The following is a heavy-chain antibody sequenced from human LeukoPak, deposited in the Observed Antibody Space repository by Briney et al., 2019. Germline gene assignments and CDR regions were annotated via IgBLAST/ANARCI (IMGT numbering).Heavy chain of an antibody. CDR2: IRYDGSNK. CDR3: AKDPVFYDFWSGYFDY. J-gene: IGHJ4*02. D-gene: IGHD3-3*01. Sequence: GGSLRLSCAASGFTFSSYGMHWVRQAPGKGLEGVAFIRYDGSNKYYADSVKGRFTISRDNSKNTLYLQMSSLRAEDTAVYYCAKDPVFYDFWSGYFDYWGQGTLVTVSS. CDR1: GFTFSSYG. V-gene: IGHV3-30*02.